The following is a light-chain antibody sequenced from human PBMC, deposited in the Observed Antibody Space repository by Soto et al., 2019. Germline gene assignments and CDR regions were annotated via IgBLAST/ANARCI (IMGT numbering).Light chain of an antibody. V-gene: IGLV2-14*01. CDR3: ASYTRGGTYV. CDR2: EVN. J-gene: IGLJ1*01. CDR1: SSDVGAYNY. Sequence: QSVLTQPASVSGSPGQSITISCTGTSSDVGAYNYVSWYQQHPGKAPKFLIYEVNNRPSGVSDRFSGSNSGNTASLTISALQAEDEADYYGASYTRGGTYVFGTGTKLTVL.